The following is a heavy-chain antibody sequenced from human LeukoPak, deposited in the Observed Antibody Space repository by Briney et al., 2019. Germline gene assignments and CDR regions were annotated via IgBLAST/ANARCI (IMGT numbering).Heavy chain of an antibody. CDR2: IKQDVTEK. Sequence: GGSLRLSCAASGFTFSSYWMSWVRQAPGKGLEWVAYIKQDVTEKYYVDSVKGRFSISRDNAKNSLYLQMNSLRVEDTAIYYCVKVAKYYYGSETYYFFEHWGQGTPVTASS. CDR1: GFTFSSYW. CDR3: VKVAKYYYGSETYYFFEH. D-gene: IGHD3-10*01. J-gene: IGHJ4*02. V-gene: IGHV3-7*01.